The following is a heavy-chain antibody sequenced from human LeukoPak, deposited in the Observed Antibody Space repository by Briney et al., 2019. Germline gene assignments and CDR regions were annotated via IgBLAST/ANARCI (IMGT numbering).Heavy chain of an antibody. CDR2: INHSGST. Sequence: SETLSLTCVVSGVSFSNYYWNWIRQTPGKGLEWIGEINHSGSTNYNPSLKSRVTISVDMSKNQFSLTLNSLTAADTAVYFCSRGGIDLTTPFGDYWGQGTLVTVSS. D-gene: IGHD2-15*01. CDR3: SRGGIDLTTPFGDY. V-gene: IGHV4-34*01. J-gene: IGHJ4*02. CDR1: GVSFSNYY.